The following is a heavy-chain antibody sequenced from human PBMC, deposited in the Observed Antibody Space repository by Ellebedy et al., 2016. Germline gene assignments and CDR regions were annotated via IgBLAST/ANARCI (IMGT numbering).Heavy chain of an antibody. J-gene: IGHJ5*02. D-gene: IGHD2-15*01. V-gene: IGHV1-69*10. CDR2: IIPIVGVT. CDR3: AADAGSCAGGRCYAPLNYFDP. Sequence: ASVKVSCKPSGGTFRSYSISWVRQAPGQGLEWMGVIIPIVGVTDYAQKFQGRVNFIADRSTGTADMELTSLRSDVTAVYYCAADAGSCAGGRCYAPLNYFDPWGPGTLVTVSS. CDR1: GGTFRSYS.